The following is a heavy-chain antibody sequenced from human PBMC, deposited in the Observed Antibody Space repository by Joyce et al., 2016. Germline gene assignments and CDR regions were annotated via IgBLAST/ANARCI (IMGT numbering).Heavy chain of an antibody. CDR2: IKQDGSEK. J-gene: IGHJ4*02. V-gene: IGHV3-7*01. Sequence: EVQLVESGGGLVQPGGSLRLSCAASGFTFSSYWMSWVSQAPGKGVEWVANIKQDGSEKYYVDSVKGRFTISRDNAKNSLYLQMNSLRAEDTAVYYCAGIHWGYFDYWGQGTLVTVSS. CDR1: GFTFSSYW. D-gene: IGHD3-16*01. CDR3: AGIHWGYFDY.